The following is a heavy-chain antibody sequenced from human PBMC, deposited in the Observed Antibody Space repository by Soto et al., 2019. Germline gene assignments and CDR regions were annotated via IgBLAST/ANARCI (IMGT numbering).Heavy chain of an antibody. V-gene: IGHV3-30-3*01. Sequence: VQLVESGGGVVQPGRSLRLSCAASGFTFSSYAMHWVRQAPGKGLEWVAVISYDGSNKYYADSVKGRFTISRDNSKNTLYLQMNSLRAEDTAVYYCARDFGFFVVVSLFDYWGQGTLVTVSS. CDR3: ARDFGFFVVVSLFDY. D-gene: IGHD2-21*01. CDR2: ISYDGSNK. CDR1: GFTFSSYA. J-gene: IGHJ4*02.